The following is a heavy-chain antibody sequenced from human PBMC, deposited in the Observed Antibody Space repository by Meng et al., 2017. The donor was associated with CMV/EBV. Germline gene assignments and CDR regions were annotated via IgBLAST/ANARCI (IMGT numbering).Heavy chain of an antibody. J-gene: IGHJ4*02. CDR2: ISGSGGST. CDR3: ASGPNWNYFDY. D-gene: IGHD1-1*01. Sequence: GESLKISCAASGFTFSSYAMSWVRQAPGKGLEWVSAISGSGGSTYYADSVKGRFTISRDNSKNTLYLQMNSLRAEDTAVYYCASGPNWNYFDYWGQGTLVTVSS. V-gene: IGHV3-23*01. CDR1: GFTFSSYA.